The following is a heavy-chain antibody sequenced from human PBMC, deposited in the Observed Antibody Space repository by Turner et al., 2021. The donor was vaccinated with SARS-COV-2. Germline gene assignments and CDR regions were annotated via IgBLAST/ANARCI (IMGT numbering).Heavy chain of an antibody. Sequence: EVQLLESGGGLVQPGGSLRLSCAASGFTFSSYAMGWVRQAPGTGLEWVSGISGSGGNTHYADSVKGRFTISSDNSKNTLYLQMNSLRAEDTAVYYCAKQLGLYSNPMYYFDYWGQGTLVTVSS. CDR1: GFTFSSYA. CDR2: ISGSGGNT. D-gene: IGHD4-4*01. V-gene: IGHV3-23*01. J-gene: IGHJ4*02. CDR3: AKQLGLYSNPMYYFDY.